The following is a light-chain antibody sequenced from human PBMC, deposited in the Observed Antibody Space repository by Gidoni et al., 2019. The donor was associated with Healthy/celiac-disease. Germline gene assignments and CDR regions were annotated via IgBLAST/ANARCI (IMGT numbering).Light chain of an antibody. CDR2: WAS. CDR3: QQYYSTPIT. CDR1: QSVLYSSNNKNY. V-gene: IGKV4-1*01. J-gene: IGKJ5*01. Sequence: DIVMTQSPDSLAGSLGERATINCKSSQSVLYSSNNKNYVSWYQQKPGQPPKLLIYWASTRESRVPDRFSGSGSGTDFTLTISSLQAEDVAVYYCQQYYSTPITFGQGTRLEIK.